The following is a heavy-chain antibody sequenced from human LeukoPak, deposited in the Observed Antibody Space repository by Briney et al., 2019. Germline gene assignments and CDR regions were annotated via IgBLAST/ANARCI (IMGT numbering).Heavy chain of an antibody. CDR3: ARGFSIRIAAADPYYYYYMDV. V-gene: IGHV1-69*13. Sequence: GASVKVSCKASGGTFTSYAISWVRQAPGQGLEWMGGIIPIFGTANYAQKFQGRVTITADESTSTAYMELSSLRAEDTAVYYCARGFSIRIAAADPYYYYYMDVWGKGTTVTVSS. J-gene: IGHJ6*03. D-gene: IGHD6-13*01. CDR2: IIPIFGTA. CDR1: GGTFTSYA.